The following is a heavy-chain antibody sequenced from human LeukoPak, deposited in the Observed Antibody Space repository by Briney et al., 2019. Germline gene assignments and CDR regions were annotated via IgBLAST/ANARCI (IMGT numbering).Heavy chain of an antibody. CDR2: ISYDGSNK. V-gene: IGHV3-30*18. Sequence: GGSLRLSCAASGYTFSSYGMHWVRQAPGKGLEWVAVISYDGSNKYYADSVKGRFTISRDNSKNTLYLQMNSLRAEDTAVYYCAKGGRPFDYWGQGTLVTVSS. CDR3: AKGGRPFDY. CDR1: GYTFSSYG. J-gene: IGHJ4*02.